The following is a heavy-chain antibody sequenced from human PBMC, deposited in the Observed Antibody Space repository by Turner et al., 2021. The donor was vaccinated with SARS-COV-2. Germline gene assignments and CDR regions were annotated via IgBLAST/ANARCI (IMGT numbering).Heavy chain of an antibody. Sequence: EVQLVESGGGLVQPGGSLRLSCAASGFIFSNYWMSWVRQAPGKGLEWVANIKEDGSEKYYVDSVKGRFTISRDNAKNSLYLQMNSLRAEDTAVYYCARSSVDSGYEDDYYYYYGMDVWGQGTTVTVSS. D-gene: IGHD5-12*01. V-gene: IGHV3-7*03. CDR2: IKEDGSEK. CDR1: GFIFSNYW. CDR3: ARSSVDSGYEDDYYYYYGMDV. J-gene: IGHJ6*02.